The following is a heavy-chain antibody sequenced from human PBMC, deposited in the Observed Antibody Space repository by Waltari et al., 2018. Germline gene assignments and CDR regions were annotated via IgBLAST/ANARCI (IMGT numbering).Heavy chain of an antibody. CDR2: INPNSGGT. Sequence: QVQLVQSGAEVKKPGASVKVSCKASGYTFTGYYMHWVRQAPGQGLEWMGWINPNSGGTNYAQKFQGRVTMTRDTSISTAYMELSRLRSDDTAVYYCARDIAAAGPKNDYFDYWGQGTLVTVSS. CDR1: GYTFTGYY. V-gene: IGHV1-2*02. CDR3: ARDIAAAGPKNDYFDY. J-gene: IGHJ4*02. D-gene: IGHD6-13*01.